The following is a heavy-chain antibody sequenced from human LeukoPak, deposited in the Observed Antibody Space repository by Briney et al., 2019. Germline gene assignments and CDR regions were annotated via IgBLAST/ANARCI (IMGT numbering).Heavy chain of an antibody. CDR3: ARGRPRITKFDYGMDV. CDR2: ISAYNGNT. J-gene: IGHJ6*04. V-gene: IGHV1-18*04. CDR1: GYTFTSYG. Sequence: ASVKVSCKASGYTFTSYGISWVRQAPGQGLEWMGWISAYNGNTNYAQKLQGRVTMTTDTSTSTAYMELRSLRSDDTAVYYCARGRPRITKFDYGMDVLGKGTTVTVSS. D-gene: IGHD3-9*01.